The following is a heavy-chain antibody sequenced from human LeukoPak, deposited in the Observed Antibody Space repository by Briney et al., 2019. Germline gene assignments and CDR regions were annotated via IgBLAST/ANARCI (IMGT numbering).Heavy chain of an antibody. V-gene: IGHV3-7*01. D-gene: IGHD3-22*01. Sequence: PGGSLRLSCVASGFTFSNYWMSRVRQAPGKGLEWVANIKEDGSETNYVDSVKGRFTVSRDNAKNALYLQMSSLRAEDTAVYYCARDAPKYYYDNGGYYYWGQGTLVTVSS. CDR1: GFTFSNYW. J-gene: IGHJ4*02. CDR2: IKEDGSET. CDR3: ARDAPKYYYDNGGYYY.